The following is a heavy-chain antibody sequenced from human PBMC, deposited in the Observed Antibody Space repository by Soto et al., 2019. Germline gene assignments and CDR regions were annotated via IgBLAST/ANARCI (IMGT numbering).Heavy chain of an antibody. CDR2: VYRSGST. J-gene: IGHJ5*02. D-gene: IGHD4-17*01. CDR3: ARNGVYSRVS. V-gene: IGHV4-4*02. CDR1: GASISIDNW. Sequence: QVQLQESGPGLVKPSGTLSLTCAVSGASISIDNWWNWVRQPPGQGLEWIGEVYRSGSTNYDPSLKSRVTISIDMSKNQCSLTLTSVTAADTAMYYCARNGVYSRVSWGQGTLVTVSS.